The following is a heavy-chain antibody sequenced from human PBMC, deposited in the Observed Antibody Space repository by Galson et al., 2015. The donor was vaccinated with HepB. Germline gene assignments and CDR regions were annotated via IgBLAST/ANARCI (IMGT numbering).Heavy chain of an antibody. CDR1: GFTFSSYW. D-gene: IGHD1-26*01. CDR2: IKRGGSEK. V-gene: IGHV3-7*01. J-gene: IGHJ5*02. CDR3: ARDLGGSYEKGRSGWFDP. Sequence: SLRLSCAASGFTFSSYWMSWVRQAPGRGLEWVANIKRGGSEKYYVDSVKGRFTISRDNAKNSLYLQMNSLRAEDTAVYYCARDLGGSYEKGRSGWFDPWGQGTLVTVSS.